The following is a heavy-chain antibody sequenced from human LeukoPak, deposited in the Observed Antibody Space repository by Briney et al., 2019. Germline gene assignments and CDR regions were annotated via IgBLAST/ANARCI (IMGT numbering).Heavy chain of an antibody. CDR1: GFSLSSYA. CDR3: ARADYDYVWGSYRGGGYFDY. D-gene: IGHD3-16*02. J-gene: IGHJ4*02. Sequence: GGSLRLSCTVSGFSLSSYAMSWVRQAPGKGLEWVSVIYSGVSTYYPDSVTGRLTISRDNYKNKLYLQMNSLRAEDTAVYYCARADYDYVWGSYRGGGYFDYWGQGTLVTVSS. V-gene: IGHV3-53*01. CDR2: IYSGVST.